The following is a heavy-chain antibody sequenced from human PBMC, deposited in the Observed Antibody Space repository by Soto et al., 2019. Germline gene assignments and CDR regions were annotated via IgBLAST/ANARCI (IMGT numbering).Heavy chain of an antibody. CDR2: IKAYSGNT. J-gene: IGHJ4*02. CDR1: GYTVATST. D-gene: IGHD4-17*01. CDR3: AIADYGDDDY. V-gene: IGHV1-18*01. Sequence: GPEAKKPGASVKVSCKASGYTVATSTISWLRQAPGQGPEWMGWIKAYSGNTNYAQKLQGRLTMTTDTSTSTAYMELRSLTTDDTAIYYCAIADYGDDDYWGQGTLVTVSS.